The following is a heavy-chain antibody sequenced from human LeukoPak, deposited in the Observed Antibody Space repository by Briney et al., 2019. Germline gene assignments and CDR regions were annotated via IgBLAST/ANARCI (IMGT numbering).Heavy chain of an antibody. CDR3: ARAPYYYDSSGYSQGGYYYYYMDV. V-gene: IGHV1-69*05. CDR2: IIPIFGTS. J-gene: IGHJ6*03. Sequence: SVKVSCKASGGTFSSYAISWVRQAPGQGLEWMGGIIPIFGTSNYAQKFQGRVTITTDESTSTAYMELSSLRSEDTAVYYCARAPYYYDSSGYSQGGYYYYYMDVWGKGTTVTVSS. CDR1: GGTFSSYA. D-gene: IGHD3-22*01.